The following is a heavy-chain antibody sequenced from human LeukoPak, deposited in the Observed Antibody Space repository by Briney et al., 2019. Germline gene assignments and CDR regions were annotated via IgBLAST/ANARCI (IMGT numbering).Heavy chain of an antibody. J-gene: IGHJ4*02. CDR1: GFTFSNYG. CDR2: IRYDGSNK. Sequence: GGSLRLSCAASGFTFSNYGMNWVRQAPGKGLEWVAAIRYDGSNKYYADSVKGRFTISRDNSRNTLYLQMNSLRAEDTAMYYCAKYDNSGRAGGYWGQGTLVTVSS. V-gene: IGHV3-33*06. CDR3: AKYDNSGRAGGY. D-gene: IGHD3-22*01.